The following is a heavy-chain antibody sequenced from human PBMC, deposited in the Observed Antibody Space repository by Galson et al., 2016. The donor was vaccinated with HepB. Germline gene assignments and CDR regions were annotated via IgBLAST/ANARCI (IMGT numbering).Heavy chain of an antibody. D-gene: IGHD3-16*01. J-gene: IGHJ3*02. CDR1: GGSVSSGSYY. Sequence: SETLSLTCTVSGGSVSSGSYYWSWIRQPPGKGLEWIGYMYYSGSTNYNPSLKSRVTISLDTSKNQISLKLSSVTAADTAVYYCARGLNLGELDIWGQGTMVTVSS. CDR3: ARGLNLGELDI. CDR2: MYYSGST. V-gene: IGHV4-61*01.